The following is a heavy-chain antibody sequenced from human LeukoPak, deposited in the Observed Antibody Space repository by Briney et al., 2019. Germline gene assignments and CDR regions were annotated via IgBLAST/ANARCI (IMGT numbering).Heavy chain of an antibody. D-gene: IGHD1-1*01. CDR1: GLTFGNFG. CDR2: IKFDESEK. J-gene: IGHJ4*02. V-gene: IGHV3-7*01. CDR3: SRITTNGYFEY. Sequence: GGSLKLPWAVPGLTFGNFGRGWFARPQGRGRGWVASIKFDESEKRYVDSVKGRFTISRDNAENSLYLQMNSLRGEDTAVYFCSRITTNGYFEYWGQGSLVTVSS.